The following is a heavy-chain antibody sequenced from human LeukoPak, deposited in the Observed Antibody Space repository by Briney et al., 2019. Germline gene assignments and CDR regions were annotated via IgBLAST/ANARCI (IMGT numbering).Heavy chain of an antibody. CDR1: GFTFSHFW. Sequence: GGSLRLSCAASGFTFSHFWMSWVRQAPGKGLEWVAYIKKTGSETYYVDSVKGRFTITRDNTRDSLFLQMYSLRAEDTAVYFCAREDGYCSGGNCYSYFDSWGQGTLVTVSS. V-gene: IGHV3-7*01. CDR2: IKKTGSET. CDR3: AREDGYCSGGNCYSYFDS. J-gene: IGHJ4*02. D-gene: IGHD2-15*01.